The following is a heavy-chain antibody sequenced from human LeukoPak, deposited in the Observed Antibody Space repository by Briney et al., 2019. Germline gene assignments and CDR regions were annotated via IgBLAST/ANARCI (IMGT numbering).Heavy chain of an antibody. CDR1: GYTFTSYD. J-gene: IGHJ4*02. CDR2: MNPNSGNT. V-gene: IGHV1-8*01. Sequence: GASVKVSCKASGYTFTSYDINWVRQATGQGLEWMGWMNPNSGNTGYAQKFQGRVTMTRSTSISTAYMELSSLRSEDTAVYYCARGTPYCSGASCYNYWGQGTLVTVSS. CDR3: ARGTPYCSGASCYNY. D-gene: IGHD2-2*02.